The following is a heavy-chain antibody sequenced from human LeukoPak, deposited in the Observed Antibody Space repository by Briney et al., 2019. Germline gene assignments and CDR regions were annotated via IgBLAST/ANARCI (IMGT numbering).Heavy chain of an antibody. Sequence: PWGSLRLSCAASGLTFSDYHMSWIRQAPGKGLEWVSHISDNGRTKYYANSVQGRFTVSGDNAKNSLYLQMNSLRADDTAVYYCARGCGPDYWGQGTLVTVSS. CDR2: ISDNGRTK. J-gene: IGHJ4*02. CDR1: GLTFSDYH. V-gene: IGHV3-11*01. CDR3: ARGCGPDY. D-gene: IGHD2-21*01.